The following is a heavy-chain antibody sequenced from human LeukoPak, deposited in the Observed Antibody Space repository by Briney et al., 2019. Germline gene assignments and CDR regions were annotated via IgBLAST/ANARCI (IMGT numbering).Heavy chain of an antibody. Sequence: SETLSLTCAVYGGSFSGYYWSWIRQPPGKGLEWIGEVNHSGSTNYNPSLKSRVTISVDTSKNQFSLKLSSVTAADTAVYYCARGDQDTAMVSFDYWGQGTLVTVSS. J-gene: IGHJ4*02. D-gene: IGHD5-18*01. CDR3: ARGDQDTAMVSFDY. V-gene: IGHV4-34*01. CDR2: VNHSGST. CDR1: GGSFSGYY.